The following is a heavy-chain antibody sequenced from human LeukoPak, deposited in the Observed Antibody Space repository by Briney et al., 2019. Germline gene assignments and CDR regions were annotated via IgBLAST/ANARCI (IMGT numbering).Heavy chain of an antibody. J-gene: IGHJ4*02. CDR1: GFTFKTYH. CDR3: ARKRIADLGDETSFGGTPFDS. V-gene: IGHV3-48*03. CDR2: ITSGASVI. Sequence: PGGSLRLSCVASGFTFKTYHMNWVRQAPGKGLEWLSGITSGASVIYYADSVKGRFTISRDDAENSVFLQVSGLTVDDTAVYYCARKRIADLGDETSFGGTPFDSWGQGTLVIVSS. D-gene: IGHD3-16*01.